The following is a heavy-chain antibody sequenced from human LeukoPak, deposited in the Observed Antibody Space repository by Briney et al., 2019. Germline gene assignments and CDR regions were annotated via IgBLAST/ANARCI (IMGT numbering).Heavy chain of an antibody. CDR1: GFTSDDYS. D-gene: IGHD3-10*01. V-gene: IGHV3-43D*04. J-gene: IGHJ6*03. CDR2: ISWDGGST. CDR3: ARGSYYYMDV. Sequence: GGSLRLSCAPSGFTSDDYSMHWVREAPGKGLEWVSLISWDGGSTYYADSVKGRFTISRDNSKNSLYLQMNSLRAEDTALYYCARGSYYYMDVWGKGTTVTVSS.